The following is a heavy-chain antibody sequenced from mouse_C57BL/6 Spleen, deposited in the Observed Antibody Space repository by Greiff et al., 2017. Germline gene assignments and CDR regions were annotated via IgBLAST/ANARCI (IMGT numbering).Heavy chain of an antibody. D-gene: IGHD3-1*01. CDR3: ASRLGDYAMDY. CDR1: GFSLTSYG. CDR2: IWGVGST. J-gene: IGHJ4*01. Sequence: VMLVESGPGLVAPSQSLSITCTVSGFSLTSYGVDWVRQSPGKGLEWLGVIWGVGSTNYNSALKSRLSISKDNSKSQVFLKMSSLQTDDTAMYYCASRLGDYAMDYCGQGTSVTVSS. V-gene: IGHV2-6*01.